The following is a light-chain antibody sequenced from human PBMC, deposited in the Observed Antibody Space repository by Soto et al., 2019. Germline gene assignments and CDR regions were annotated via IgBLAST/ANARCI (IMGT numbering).Light chain of an antibody. Sequence: QAVVTQPPSVSGAPGQRVTISCTGSSSNIGAGYDVHWYQQIPGTAPKLLIYGNDNRPSGVPDRFSGSNSGSSASLAITGLQTEDEADYYCQSYDSSLSLVVFGGGTKLTVL. CDR3: QSYDSSLSLVV. CDR2: GND. V-gene: IGLV1-40*01. CDR1: SSNIGAGYD. J-gene: IGLJ2*01.